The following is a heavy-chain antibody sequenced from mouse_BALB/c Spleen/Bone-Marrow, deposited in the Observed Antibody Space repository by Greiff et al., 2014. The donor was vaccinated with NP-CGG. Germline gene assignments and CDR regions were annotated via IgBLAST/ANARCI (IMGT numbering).Heavy chain of an antibody. CDR1: GYTFTSYW. Sequence: VQLQQSGAELVKPGASVKLSCKASGYTFTSYWIHWVKLRPGQGLEWIGEINPSNGRTNYNEKFKNKGTLTVDKSSSTAYIQLSSLTSEDSAVYYCARYDGPAWFAYWGQGTLVTVSA. D-gene: IGHD2-3*01. CDR3: ARYDGPAWFAY. J-gene: IGHJ3*01. CDR2: INPSNGRT. V-gene: IGHV1S81*02.